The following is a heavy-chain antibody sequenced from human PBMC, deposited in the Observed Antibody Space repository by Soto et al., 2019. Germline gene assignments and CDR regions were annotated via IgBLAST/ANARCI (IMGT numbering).Heavy chain of an antibody. CDR3: ARSVEGHFDY. D-gene: IGHD6-19*01. J-gene: IGHJ4*02. CDR2: ITSDTKTI. Sequence: EVQLVESGGNLVQPGGSLRLSCAASGFRFSIYSMNWVRQAPGKGLEWSAYITSDTKTIKYADSVKGRFTISRDNGKNSVYLQMNSLRDEETAVYYCARSVEGHFDYWGQGTVVTVSA. V-gene: IGHV3-48*02. CDR1: GFRFSIYS.